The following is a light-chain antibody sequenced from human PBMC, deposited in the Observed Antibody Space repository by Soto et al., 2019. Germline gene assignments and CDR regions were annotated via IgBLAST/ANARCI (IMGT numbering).Light chain of an antibody. Sequence: QSALTQPASVSGSPGQSITISCTGTSSDVGGYNYVSWYQQHPGKAPKLMIYDVSNRPSGVSNRFSGSKSGNTASLTISGLQAEDEADYYCSSYTSSSTLYVVFGGGTNDRP. CDR3: SSYTSSSTLYVV. V-gene: IGLV2-14*01. CDR1: SSDVGGYNY. CDR2: DVS. J-gene: IGLJ2*01.